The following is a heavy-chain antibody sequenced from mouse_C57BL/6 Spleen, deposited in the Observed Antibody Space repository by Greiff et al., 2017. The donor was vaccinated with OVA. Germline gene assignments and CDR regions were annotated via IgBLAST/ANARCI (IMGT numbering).Heavy chain of an antibody. D-gene: IGHD2-3*01. CDR2: IHPSDSDT. CDR3: APENQDGYYEGFAY. J-gene: IGHJ3*01. Sequence: QVQLQQPGAELVKPGASVKVSCKASGYTFTSYWMHWVKQRPGQGLEWIGRIHPSDSDTNYNQKFKGKATLTVDKSSSTAYMQLSSLTSEDSAVYYCAPENQDGYYEGFAYWGQGTLVTVSA. V-gene: IGHV1-74*01. CDR1: GYTFTSYW.